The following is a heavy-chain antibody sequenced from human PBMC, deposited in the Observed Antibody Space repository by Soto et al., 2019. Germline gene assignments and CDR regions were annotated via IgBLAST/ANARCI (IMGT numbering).Heavy chain of an antibody. CDR3: AKDTVMIVVVITFDY. Sequence: GGSLRLSCAASGFTFSSYAMSWVRQAPGKGLEWVSAISGSGGSTYYADSVKGRFTISRDNSKNTLYLQMNSLRAEDTAVYYCAKDTVMIVVVITFDYWGQGTLVTVSS. CDR2: ISGSGGST. CDR1: GFTFSSYA. V-gene: IGHV3-23*01. J-gene: IGHJ4*02. D-gene: IGHD3-22*01.